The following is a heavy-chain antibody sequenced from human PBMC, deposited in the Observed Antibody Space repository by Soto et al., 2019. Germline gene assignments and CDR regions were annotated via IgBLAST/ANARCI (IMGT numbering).Heavy chain of an antibody. V-gene: IGHV1-69*01. CDR3: WPYLGGGDYYYVWGSYTYDY. CDR2: IIPIFGTA. Sequence: QVQLVQSGAEVKKPGSSVKVSCKASGGTFSSYAISWVRQAPGQGLEWMGGIIPIFGTANYAQKFQGRVTITADESTSKAYMERGGLGCGDMGVYCWWPYLGGGDYYYVWGSYTYDYWGQGTLVTVSS. D-gene: IGHD3-16*01. J-gene: IGHJ4*02. CDR1: GGTFSSYA.